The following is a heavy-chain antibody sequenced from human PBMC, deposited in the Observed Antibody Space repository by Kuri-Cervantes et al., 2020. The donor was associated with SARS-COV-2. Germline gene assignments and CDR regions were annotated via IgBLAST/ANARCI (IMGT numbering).Heavy chain of an antibody. V-gene: IGHV3-20*04. D-gene: IGHD3-3*01. J-gene: IGHJ6*02. Sequence: GESLKISCAASGFTFDDYGMSWVRQAPGKGLEWVPGINWNGDRTGYTDSVKGRFTISRDNAKNSLYLQMNSLRAEDTAVYYCARDRYDFWSGLGYYYYGMDVWGQGTTVTVSS. CDR2: INWNGDRT. CDR1: GFTFDDYG. CDR3: ARDRYDFWSGLGYYYYGMDV.